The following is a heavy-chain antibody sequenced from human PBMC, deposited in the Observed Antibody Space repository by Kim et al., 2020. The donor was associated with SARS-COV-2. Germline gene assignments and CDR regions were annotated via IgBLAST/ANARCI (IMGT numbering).Heavy chain of an antibody. CDR1: GGSISRYY. CDR3: ARWLGAIAAFEI. D-gene: IGHD2-21*01. V-gene: IGHV4-59*01. J-gene: IGHJ3*02. Sequence: SETLSLTCSVSGGSISRYYWSWIRQPPGKGLEWIGYIYDSGSTNNNPSLKSRVAISIDTSKNQFSLKLSSVTAADTAVYFCARWLGAIAAFEIWGPGTL. CDR2: IYDSGST.